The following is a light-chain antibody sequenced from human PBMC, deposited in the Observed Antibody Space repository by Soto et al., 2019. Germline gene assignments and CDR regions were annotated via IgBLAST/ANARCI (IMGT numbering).Light chain of an antibody. CDR1: PSVSSSY. J-gene: IGKJ1*01. CDR2: GAS. V-gene: IGKV3-20*01. CDR3: QQYGSSPRT. Sequence: DIVSTQSPYHLSLPPGERAPHSCMASPSVSSSYLAWYQQKPRHAPRLLIYGASSRATGIPDRFSGSGSGTDFTLTISRLEPEDFAVYYCQQYGSSPRTFGQGTKVDIK.